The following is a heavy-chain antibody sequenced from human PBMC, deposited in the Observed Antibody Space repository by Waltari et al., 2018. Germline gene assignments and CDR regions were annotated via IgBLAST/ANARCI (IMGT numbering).Heavy chain of an antibody. Sequence: QVQLQESGPGLAKPSETLSLTCTVSGGSIRSYYWRWIRQPPGKGLEWIGYIYYSGSTNYNPSLKSRVTISVDTSKNQFSLKLSSVTAADTAVYYCAREGYDYVLDYWGQGTLVTVSS. V-gene: IGHV4-59*01. CDR3: AREGYDYVLDY. D-gene: IGHD3-16*01. J-gene: IGHJ4*02. CDR1: GGSIRSYY. CDR2: IYYSGST.